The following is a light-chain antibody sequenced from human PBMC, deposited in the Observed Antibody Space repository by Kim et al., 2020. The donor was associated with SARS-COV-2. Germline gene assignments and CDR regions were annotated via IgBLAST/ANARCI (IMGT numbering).Light chain of an antibody. J-gene: IGKJ5*01. V-gene: IGKV1-16*02. Sequence: DIHMTQSPSSLSASVGDRVTITCRARQGISNYLAWFQQKPGKPPKSLIYAVSSLQSGVPSKFSGSGSGTDFTLTISSLQSEDSATYCSVKYSTFPITFGEGTRWESK. CDR2: AVS. CDR1: QGISNY. CDR3: VKYSTFPIT.